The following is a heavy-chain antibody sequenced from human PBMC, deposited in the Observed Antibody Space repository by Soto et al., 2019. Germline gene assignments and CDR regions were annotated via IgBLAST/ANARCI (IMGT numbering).Heavy chain of an antibody. Sequence: ELQLVQSEAEVKKPGESLKISCQASGHSFPSYCMGWVRQMPGKGLEWMGIICPGDSATTYSPSFQGQVTISADKSIQTAYLQWSSVKASDTAMYYCVGSYCYGSRSYYQVRAFDIWGQGTTVTVSS. CDR3: VGSYCYGSRSYYQVRAFDI. D-gene: IGHD3-10*01. V-gene: IGHV5-51*03. CDR2: ICPGDSAT. J-gene: IGHJ3*02. CDR1: GHSFPSYC.